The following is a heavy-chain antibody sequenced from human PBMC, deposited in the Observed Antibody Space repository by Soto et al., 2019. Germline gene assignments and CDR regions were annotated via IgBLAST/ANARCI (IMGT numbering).Heavy chain of an antibody. V-gene: IGHV1-69*13. Sequence: SVKVSCKASGGTFSSYAISWVRQAPGQGLEWMGGIIPIFGTANYAQKFQGRVTITADESTSTAYMELSSLRSEDTAVYYCARDYGSGSKANYYYYGMDVWGQGTTVTVSS. CDR1: GGTFSSYA. J-gene: IGHJ6*02. CDR2: IIPIFGTA. D-gene: IGHD3-10*01. CDR3: ARDYGSGSKANYYYYGMDV.